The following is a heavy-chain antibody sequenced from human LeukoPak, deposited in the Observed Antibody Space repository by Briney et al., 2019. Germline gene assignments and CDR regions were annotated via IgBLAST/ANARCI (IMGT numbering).Heavy chain of an antibody. J-gene: IGHJ6*03. CDR2: IYPGDSDT. CDR3: ARQWRGLGYCSGGSCTGVPDYYYYYYMDV. CDR1: GYSFTSYW. D-gene: IGHD2-15*01. V-gene: IGHV5-51*01. Sequence: GESLKISCKGSGYSFTSYWIGWVRQMPGKGLEWMGIIYPGDSDTRYSPSFQGRVTISADKSISTAYLQWSSLKASDTAMYYCARQWRGLGYCSGGSCTGVPDYYYYYYMDVWGKGTTVTVSS.